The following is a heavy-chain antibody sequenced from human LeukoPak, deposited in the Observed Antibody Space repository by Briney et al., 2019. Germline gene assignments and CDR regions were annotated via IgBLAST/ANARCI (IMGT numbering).Heavy chain of an antibody. J-gene: IGHJ4*02. D-gene: IGHD5-18*01. Sequence: SETLSLTCTVSGGSISSYYWSWIRQPPGKGLEWIGYIYYSGSTNYNPSLKSRVTISVDTSKNQFSLKLSSVTAADTAVYYCARRGYSYGYRYFDYWGQGTLVTVSS. V-gene: IGHV4-59*08. CDR2: IYYSGST. CDR1: GGSISSYY. CDR3: ARRGYSYGYRYFDY.